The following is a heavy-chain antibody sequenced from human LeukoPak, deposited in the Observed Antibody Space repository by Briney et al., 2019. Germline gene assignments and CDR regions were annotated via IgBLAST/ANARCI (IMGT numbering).Heavy chain of an antibody. D-gene: IGHD1-26*01. Sequence: GGSLRLSCAASGFTFSQNWLHWVRQAPGKGLVWVSRISPDDKSTSYADSVKGRFTISRDDAKKTLYLQMNSLRAEDTAVYYCLTILETTIDAFDIWGQGIMVTVSS. J-gene: IGHJ3*02. CDR1: GFTFSQNW. V-gene: IGHV3-74*01. CDR3: LTILETTIDAFDI. CDR2: ISPDDKST.